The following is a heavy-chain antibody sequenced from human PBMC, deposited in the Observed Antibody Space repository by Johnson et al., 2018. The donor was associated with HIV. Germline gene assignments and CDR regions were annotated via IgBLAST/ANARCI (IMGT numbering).Heavy chain of an antibody. CDR1: GFTFSSYY. CDR3: AREGGIAAAGTDAFDI. CDR2: IKQDGSDK. V-gene: IGHV3-7*01. J-gene: IGHJ3*02. Sequence: VQLVESGGGLVQPGGSLRLSCAASGFTFSSYYMSWVRQAPGKGLEWVANIKQDGSDKYYVDSVTGRFTISRDNAKNSLYLQMNSLRAEDTAVYYCAREGGIAAAGTDAFDIWGQGTMVTVSS. D-gene: IGHD6-13*01.